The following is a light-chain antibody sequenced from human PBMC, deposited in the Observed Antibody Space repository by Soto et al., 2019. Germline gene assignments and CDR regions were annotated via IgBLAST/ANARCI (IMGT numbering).Light chain of an antibody. CDR3: QQYYGTPLT. V-gene: IGKV4-1*01. Sequence: DIVMTQSPDSLAVSLGERATINCKSSQSVLSSSNSKNYLAWYQQKPGQPPKLLFYWASTRESGVPDRFSGSGSGTEFTLTIYNLQAEDVAVYYCQQYYGTPLTFGGGTKVEIK. J-gene: IGKJ4*01. CDR2: WAS. CDR1: QSVLSSSNSKNY.